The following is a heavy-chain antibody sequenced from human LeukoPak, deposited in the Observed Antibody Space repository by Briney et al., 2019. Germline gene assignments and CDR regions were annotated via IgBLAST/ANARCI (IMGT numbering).Heavy chain of an antibody. D-gene: IGHD3-10*01. CDR3: ARRRMGMVRGVIKGGVDY. CDR2: IYYSGST. J-gene: IGHJ4*02. V-gene: IGHV4-39*01. CDR1: GGSISSSSYY. Sequence: PSETLSLTCTVSGGSISSSSYYWGWIRQPPGKGLEWIGSIYYSGSTYYNPSLKSRVTISVDTSKNQFSLKLSSVTAADTAVYYCARRRMGMVRGVIKGGVDYWGQGTLVTVSS.